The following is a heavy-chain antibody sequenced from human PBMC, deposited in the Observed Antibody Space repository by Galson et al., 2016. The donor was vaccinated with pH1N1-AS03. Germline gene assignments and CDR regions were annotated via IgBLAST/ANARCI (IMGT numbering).Heavy chain of an antibody. Sequence: SLRLACAASGFSFRSSWMSWVRQAPGKGLEWVANINQDGSAVHYVDSVKGRFTISRDNAKNSLSLQMNSRRDEDTAVYYCTRGGYSSTWYWVYWGQGTLVTVSS. V-gene: IGHV3-7*03. D-gene: IGHD6-13*01. CDR1: GFSFRSSW. CDR2: INQDGSAV. CDR3: TRGGYSSTWYWVY. J-gene: IGHJ4*02.